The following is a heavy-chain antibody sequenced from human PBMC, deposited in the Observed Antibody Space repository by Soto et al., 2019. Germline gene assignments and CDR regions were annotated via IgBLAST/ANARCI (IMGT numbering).Heavy chain of an antibody. CDR2: IYYSGTTT. Sequence: SETLSLTCTVSGGSINHYYWTWIRQPPGKGLEWMGYIYYSGTTTNYNPSLKSRVTLSVDTSKNQFSLKLSSVTAADTAVYYCATDYYGSGSYYKVGDDAFDIWGQGTMVTVSS. V-gene: IGHV4-59*12. J-gene: IGHJ3*02. CDR1: GGSINHYY. CDR3: ATDYYGSGSYYKVGDDAFDI. D-gene: IGHD3-10*01.